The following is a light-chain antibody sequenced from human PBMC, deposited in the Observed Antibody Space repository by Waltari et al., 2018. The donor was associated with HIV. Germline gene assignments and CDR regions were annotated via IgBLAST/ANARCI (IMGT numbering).Light chain of an antibody. V-gene: IGKV3-11*01. CDR1: HSVSPY. CDR2: DAS. J-gene: IGKJ2*01. CDR3: QQRSILPPT. Sequence: EIVLTQSPATLSLSPGERATLSCGANHSVSPYLAWSQQKGGQAPRPPIYDASKRAHGNPARFRGSGFGADFTLTINSLEPEESAVYYCQQRSILPPTFGQGTKLEIK.